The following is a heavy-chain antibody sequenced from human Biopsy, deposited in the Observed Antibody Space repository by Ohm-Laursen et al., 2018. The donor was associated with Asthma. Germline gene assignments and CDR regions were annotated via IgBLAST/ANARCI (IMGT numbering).Heavy chain of an antibody. D-gene: IGHD1-26*01. Sequence: ASVKVSCKASGYTFTSYYMHWVRQAPGQGLEWMGIISPSGGSTSYAQKFQDRVTMTRDTSTSTVYMELSSLRSEDTAVYYCARDGPVGAPSDYWGQGTLATVSS. CDR2: ISPSGGST. V-gene: IGHV1-46*01. J-gene: IGHJ4*02. CDR3: ARDGPVGAPSDY. CDR1: GYTFTSYY.